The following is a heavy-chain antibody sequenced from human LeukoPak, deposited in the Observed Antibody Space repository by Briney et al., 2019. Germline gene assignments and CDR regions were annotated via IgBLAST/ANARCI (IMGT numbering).Heavy chain of an antibody. CDR3: AGRSYSSYYYYMDV. CDR2: MYYSGST. V-gene: IGHV4-59*01. Sequence: SETLSLTCTVSGGSISGDFWSWIRQPPGKGLEWIGYMYYSGSTDYNPSLKSRVTMSMDTPKNQFSLKLYSVTAADTAVYYCAGRSYSSYYYYMDVWGKGTTVAVSS. D-gene: IGHD3-10*01. J-gene: IGHJ6*03. CDR1: GGSISGDF.